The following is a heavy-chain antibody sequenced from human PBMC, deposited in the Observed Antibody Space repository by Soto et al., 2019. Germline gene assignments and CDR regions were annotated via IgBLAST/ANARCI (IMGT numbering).Heavy chain of an antibody. V-gene: IGHV4-59*01. CDR3: ARLEIKKVFVDY. CDR1: GGSISSYY. D-gene: IGHD1-1*01. CDR2: IYYSGST. J-gene: IGHJ4*02. Sequence: QVQLQESGPGLVKPLETLSLTCTVSGGSISSYYWSWIRQPPGKGLEWIGYIYYSGSTNYNPSLKSRVTISVDTSKNQFSLKLSSVTAADTAVYYCARLEIKKVFVDYWGQGTLVTVSS.